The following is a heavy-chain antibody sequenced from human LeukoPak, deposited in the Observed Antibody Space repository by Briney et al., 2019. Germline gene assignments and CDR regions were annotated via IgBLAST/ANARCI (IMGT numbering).Heavy chain of an antibody. CDR2: INPNSGGT. D-gene: IGHD5-24*01. CDR3: ARAGTVEMTPLDY. CDR1: GYTFTGYY. J-gene: IGHJ4*02. Sequence: ASVKVSCKASGYTFTGYYMHWVRQAPGQGLAWMGWINPNSGGTNYAQKFQGWVTMTRDTSISTAYMELSRLRSDDTAVYYCARAGTVEMTPLDYWGQGTLVTVSS. V-gene: IGHV1-2*04.